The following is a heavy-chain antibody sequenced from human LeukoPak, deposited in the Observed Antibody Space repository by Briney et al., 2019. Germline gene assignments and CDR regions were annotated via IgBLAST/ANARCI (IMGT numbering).Heavy chain of an antibody. CDR3: ARQTGLVVVAATGAFDI. CDR1: GYTFTGYY. Sequence: ASVKVSCKASGYTFTGYYMHWVRQAPGQGLEWMGWINPNSGGTNYAQKFQGRVTMTRDTSISTAYMEQSRLRSDDTAVYYCARQTGLVVVAATGAFDIWGQGTMVTVSS. D-gene: IGHD2-15*01. V-gene: IGHV1-2*02. J-gene: IGHJ3*02. CDR2: INPNSGGT.